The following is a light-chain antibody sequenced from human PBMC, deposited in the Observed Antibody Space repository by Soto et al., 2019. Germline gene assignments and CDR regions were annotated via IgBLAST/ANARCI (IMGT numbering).Light chain of an antibody. CDR2: GAS. CDR3: QQYNNWPPLFT. V-gene: IGKV3-15*01. Sequence: EIVMTQSPATLSVSPGERATLSCMASQSVSSNLAWYQQKPGQAPRLLIYGASTRATGIPARFSGSGSGTEFTPTISSLQSEDFAVYYCQQYNNWPPLFTFGPGTKVDIK. J-gene: IGKJ3*01. CDR1: QSVSSN.